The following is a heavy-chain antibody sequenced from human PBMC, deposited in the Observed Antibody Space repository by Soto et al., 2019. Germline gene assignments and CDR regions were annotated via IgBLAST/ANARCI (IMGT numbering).Heavy chain of an antibody. Sequence: GESLKISCKGSGYRFTSYWISWVRQMPGKGLEWMGRIDPSDSYTNYSPSFQGHVTISADKSISTAYLQWSSLKASDTAMYYCARLLGDSSGYDAFDIWGQGTMVTVSS. J-gene: IGHJ3*02. CDR1: GYRFTSYW. CDR3: ARLLGDSSGYDAFDI. CDR2: IDPSDSYT. D-gene: IGHD3-22*01. V-gene: IGHV5-10-1*01.